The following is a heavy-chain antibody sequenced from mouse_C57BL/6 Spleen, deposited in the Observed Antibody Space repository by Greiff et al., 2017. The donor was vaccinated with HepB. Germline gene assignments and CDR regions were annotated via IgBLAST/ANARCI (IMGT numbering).Heavy chain of an antibody. CDR1: GYTFTSYG. CDR3: ARIITTVVDPYYFDY. Sequence: QVQLQQSGAELARPGASVKLSCTASGYTFTSYGISWVKQRTGQGLEWIGEIYPRSGNTYYNEKFKGKATLTADKSSSTAYMELRSLTSEDSAVYFCARIITTVVDPYYFDYWGQGTTLTVSS. D-gene: IGHD1-1*01. CDR2: IYPRSGNT. J-gene: IGHJ2*01. V-gene: IGHV1-81*01.